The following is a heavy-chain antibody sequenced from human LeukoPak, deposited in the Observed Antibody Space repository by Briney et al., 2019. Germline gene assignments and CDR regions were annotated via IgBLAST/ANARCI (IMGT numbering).Heavy chain of an antibody. CDR1: GGSISSSSYY. D-gene: IGHD3-10*01. V-gene: IGHV4-39*01. CDR2: IYYSGST. Sequence: SETLSLTCTVSGGSISSSSYYWGWLRQPPGKGLEWIGSIYYSGSTYYNPSLKSRVTISVDTSKNQFSLKLSSVTAADTAVYYCARVTMVRGADEYWGQGTLVTVSS. CDR3: ARVTMVRGADEY. J-gene: IGHJ4*02.